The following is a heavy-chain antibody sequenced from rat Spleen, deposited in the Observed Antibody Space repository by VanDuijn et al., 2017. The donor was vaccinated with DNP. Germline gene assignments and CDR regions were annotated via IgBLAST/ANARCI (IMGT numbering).Heavy chain of an antibody. V-gene: IGHV3-1*01. D-gene: IGHD4-1*01. CDR1: GHSITRNY. CDR2: ISYSGST. CDR3: ARRAGPNWYFDF. J-gene: IGHJ1*01. Sequence: EVQLQESGPGLVKSSQSLSLTCSVTGHSITRNYWGWIRKFPGNKMEWIGHISYSGSTSYNPSHKSRISITRDTSKNQFFLQLNSVTTEDTATYYCARRAGPNWYFDFWGPGTMVTVSS.